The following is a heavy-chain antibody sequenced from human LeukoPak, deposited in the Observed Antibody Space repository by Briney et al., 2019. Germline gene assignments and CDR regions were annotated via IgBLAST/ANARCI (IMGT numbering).Heavy chain of an antibody. CDR3: AKASAMIVVVSKHFDY. CDR1: GFTFSSYA. D-gene: IGHD3-22*01. Sequence: GGSLRLSCAASGFTFSSYAMSWVRQAPGKGLEWVSAISGSGGSTYYADSVKGRLTISRDNSKNTLYLQMNSLRAEDTAVYYCAKASAMIVVVSKHFDYWGQGTLVTVSS. V-gene: IGHV3-23*01. J-gene: IGHJ4*02. CDR2: ISGSGGST.